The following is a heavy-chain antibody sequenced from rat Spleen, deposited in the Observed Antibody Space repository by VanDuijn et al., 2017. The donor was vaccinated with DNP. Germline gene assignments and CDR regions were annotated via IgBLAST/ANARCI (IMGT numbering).Heavy chain of an antibody. CDR3: TRPGSPYYFDH. CDR2: ISTGGGST. D-gene: IGHD5-1*01. J-gene: IGHJ2*01. Sequence: EVQLVESGGGLVQPGRSLKLSCVASGFTFNNYWMNWIRQAPTKGLEWVAYISTGGGSTYYRDSVKGRFTISRDNAKSTLYLQMDSLRSEDTATYYCTRPGSPYYFDHWGQGVMVTVSS. V-gene: IGHV5-31*01. CDR1: GFTFNNYW.